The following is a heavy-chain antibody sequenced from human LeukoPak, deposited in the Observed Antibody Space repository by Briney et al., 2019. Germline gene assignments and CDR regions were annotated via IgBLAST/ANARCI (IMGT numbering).Heavy chain of an antibody. V-gene: IGHV3-7*03. CDR3: AYGCFGSWSL. Sequence: GSLRLSCAASGFTFTRCWMSWVRQAPGEGLEWVANVSPDGTTRYYVDSVKGRFTISRDNTKNSVYLQMDALTAEDTAVYYCAYGCFGSWSLGGQGSLVTVSS. CDR1: GFTFTRCW. J-gene: IGHJ4*02. D-gene: IGHD3-10*01. CDR2: VSPDGTTR.